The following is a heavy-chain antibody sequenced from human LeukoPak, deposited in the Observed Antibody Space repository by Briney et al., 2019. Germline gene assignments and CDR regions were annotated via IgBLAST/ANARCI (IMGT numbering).Heavy chain of an antibody. CDR1: GGSFSGYY. CDR2: INHSGST. D-gene: IGHD2-8*01. J-gene: IGHJ4*02. V-gene: IGHV4-34*01. CDR3: ARGSGRYCTNGVCHIVDY. Sequence: SETLSLTCAVYGGSFSGYYWSWIRQPPGKGLEWIGEINHSGSTNYNPSLKSRVTIPVDTSKNQFSLKLSSVTAADTAVYYCARGSGRYCTNGVCHIVDYWGQGTLVTVSS.